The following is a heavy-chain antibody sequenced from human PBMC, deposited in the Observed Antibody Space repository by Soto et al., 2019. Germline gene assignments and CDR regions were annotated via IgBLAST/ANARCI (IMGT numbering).Heavy chain of an antibody. CDR1: RDSISSSNW. D-gene: IGHD2-15*01. J-gene: IGHJ5*02. Sequence: SETLSLTCAVSRDSISSSNWRSWGRQPPGKGLEWIGEVFPTGNTNYNPSLMSRVTISVDKSKNHFSLNLSSVTAADTAIYYCARRPTAELPSNWFDPWGQGILVTVSS. CDR3: ARRPTAELPSNWFDP. CDR2: VFPTGNT. V-gene: IGHV4-4*02.